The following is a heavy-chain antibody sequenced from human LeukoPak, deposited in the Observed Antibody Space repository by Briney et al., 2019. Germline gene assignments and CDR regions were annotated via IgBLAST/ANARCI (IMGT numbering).Heavy chain of an antibody. CDR3: ARDRSTVAMARWGVFDY. V-gene: IGHV4-59*01. D-gene: IGHD5-12*01. J-gene: IGHJ4*02. Sequence: SETLSLTCSVSGGSIGTYCWSWIRQPPGKGLECIGYIYYSGNTNYNPSLKSRVTISVDTSKNQFSLKLNSVTAADTAVYYCARDRSTVAMARWGVFDYWGQGTLVTVSS. CDR1: GGSIGTYC. CDR2: IYYSGNT.